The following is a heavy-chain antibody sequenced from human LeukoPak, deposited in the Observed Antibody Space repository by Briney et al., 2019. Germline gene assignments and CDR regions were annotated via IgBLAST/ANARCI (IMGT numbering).Heavy chain of an antibody. CDR2: IKQDGSEK. Sequence: PGGSLRLSCAASGFTFSTYWMTWVRQAPGKGLEWVANIKQDGSEKYYVDSVKGRITISRDNAKNSLYLQMNSLRAEDTAMYYCARRIIADSYDAFDIWGQGTMVTVSS. J-gene: IGHJ3*02. CDR3: ARRIIADSYDAFDI. V-gene: IGHV3-7*03. D-gene: IGHD6-13*01. CDR1: GFTFSTYW.